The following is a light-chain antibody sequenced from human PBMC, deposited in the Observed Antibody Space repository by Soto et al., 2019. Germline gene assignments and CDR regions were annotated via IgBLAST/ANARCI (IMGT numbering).Light chain of an antibody. CDR2: GAS. J-gene: IGKJ3*01. CDR1: QSVSSSY. Sequence: EIVLTQSPGTLSLSPGERATLSCRASQSVSSSYSAWYQQKPGQAPRLLIYGASSRATGIPDRFSGSGSGTEFPLTISRLEPEDFAVYYCQQCGSSLFTFGPRTKVDI. V-gene: IGKV3-20*01. CDR3: QQCGSSLFT.